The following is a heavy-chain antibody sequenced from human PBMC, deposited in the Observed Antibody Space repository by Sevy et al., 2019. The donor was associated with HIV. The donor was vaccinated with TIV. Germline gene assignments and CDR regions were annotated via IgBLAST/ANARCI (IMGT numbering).Heavy chain of an antibody. CDR2: IIPTSGTA. V-gene: IGHV1-69*13. D-gene: IGHD2-21*02. J-gene: IGHJ4*02. CDR1: GGNFRNYV. Sequence: ASVKVSCKVSGGNFRNYVITWVRPAPGQGLEWMGGIIPTSGTANYAQKFQGRVTIIADESTSTAYMELSSLRSEDTAVYYCARLYPCGGACYYFDSWGQGTLVTVSS. CDR3: ARLYPCGGACYYFDS.